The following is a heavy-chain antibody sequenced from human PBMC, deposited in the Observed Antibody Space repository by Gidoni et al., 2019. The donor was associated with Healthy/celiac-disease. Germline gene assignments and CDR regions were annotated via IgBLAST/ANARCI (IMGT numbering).Heavy chain of an antibody. Sequence: QVQLQESGPGLVTPSQTLSLTCTVAGGSISSGDYYWSWIRQPPGKGLEWIGYIYYSGSTYYNPSLKSRVTISVDTSKNQFSLKLSSVTAADTAVYYCARDPSTVTSDGNAFDIWGQGTMVTVSS. J-gene: IGHJ3*02. V-gene: IGHV4-30-4*01. CDR3: ARDPSTVTSDGNAFDI. CDR1: GGSISSGDYY. D-gene: IGHD4-17*01. CDR2: IYYSGST.